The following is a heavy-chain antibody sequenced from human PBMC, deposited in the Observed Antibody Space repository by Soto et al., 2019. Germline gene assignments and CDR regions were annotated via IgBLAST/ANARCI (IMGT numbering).Heavy chain of an antibody. CDR1: GFTFSSYA. CDR2: ISYDGSNK. D-gene: IGHD6-19*01. V-gene: IGHV3-30-3*01. J-gene: IGHJ4*02. CDR3: AGGQEQWLGQYYFGY. Sequence: QVQLVESGGGVVQPGRSLRLSCAASGFTFSSYAMHWVRQAPGKGLEWVAVISYDGSNKYYADSVKGRFTISRDNSKNTVELQKDRLRAEDTAGVYWAGGQEQWLGQYYFGYLGQGTLGTLSS.